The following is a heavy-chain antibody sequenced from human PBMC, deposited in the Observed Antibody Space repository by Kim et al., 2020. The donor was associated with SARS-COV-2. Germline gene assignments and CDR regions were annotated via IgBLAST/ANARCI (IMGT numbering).Heavy chain of an antibody. V-gene: IGHV3-48*02. D-gene: IGHD2-8*01. CDR3: AKDLNGVRWLDY. J-gene: IGHJ4*02. Sequence: YADSVKGRFTISRDNDKSSLYRRMNSLKDEDTAVYYCAKDLNGVRWLDYWGRGTLVTVSS.